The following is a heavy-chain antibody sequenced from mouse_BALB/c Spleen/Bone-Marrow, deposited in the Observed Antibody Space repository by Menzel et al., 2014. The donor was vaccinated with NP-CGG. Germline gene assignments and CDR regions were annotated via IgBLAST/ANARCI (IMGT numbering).Heavy chain of an antibody. J-gene: IGHJ2*01. V-gene: IGHV5-17*02. D-gene: IGHD4-1*01. CDR2: ISSGSSII. CDR3: ARERTGFDY. Sequence: VQLQQPGGGLVQPGRSRKLSCAASGFTFSYFGMHWVRQAPEKGLEWVAYISSGSSIIYYADTVKGRFTISRDNPKNTLFLQMTSLRSEDTAMYYCARERTGFDYWGQGTTLTVSS. CDR1: GFTFSYFG.